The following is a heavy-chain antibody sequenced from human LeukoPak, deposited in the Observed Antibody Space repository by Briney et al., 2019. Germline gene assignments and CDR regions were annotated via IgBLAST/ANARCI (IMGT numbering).Heavy chain of an antibody. CDR2: IYTSGST. V-gene: IGHV4-61*02. Sequence: SETLSLTFIVSGGSISSGSYYWSWIRQPAGKGLEWIGRIYTSGSTNYNPSLKSRVTISVDTSKNQFSLKLSSVTAADTAVYYCAREGGYAATFDYWGQGTLVTVSS. CDR1: GGSISSGSYY. J-gene: IGHJ4*02. CDR3: AREGGYAATFDY. D-gene: IGHD5-12*01.